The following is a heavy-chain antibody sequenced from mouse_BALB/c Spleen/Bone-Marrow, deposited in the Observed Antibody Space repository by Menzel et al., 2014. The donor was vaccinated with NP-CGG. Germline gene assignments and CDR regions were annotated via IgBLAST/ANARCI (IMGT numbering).Heavy chain of an antibody. J-gene: IGHJ2*01. Sequence: EVMLVESGGGLVQPGGSLRLSCATSGFTFTDYYMSWVRQPPGKALEWLGFIRNKANGYTTEYSASVKGRFTISRDNSQSILYLQMNTLRAEDSATYYCARYDVYYYFDYWGQDTTLTVSS. CDR1: GFTFTDYY. V-gene: IGHV7-3*02. D-gene: IGHD2-3*01. CDR3: ARYDVYYYFDY. CDR2: IRNKANGYTT.